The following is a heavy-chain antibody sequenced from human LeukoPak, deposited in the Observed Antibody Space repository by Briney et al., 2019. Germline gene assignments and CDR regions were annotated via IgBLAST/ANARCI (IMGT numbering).Heavy chain of an antibody. D-gene: IGHD5-24*01. Sequence: GGPLRLPCEASGSSFNAFWMSWVRQPPGKGLEWVANIHPDGSVRHYVEPVRGRFTISRDNAKNSLFLQMNSLRVEDTAVYYCAREDGGWLRADLWGQGTLVTVSS. J-gene: IGHJ5*02. CDR3: AREDGGWLRADL. V-gene: IGHV3-7*01. CDR2: IHPDGSVR. CDR1: GSSFNAFW.